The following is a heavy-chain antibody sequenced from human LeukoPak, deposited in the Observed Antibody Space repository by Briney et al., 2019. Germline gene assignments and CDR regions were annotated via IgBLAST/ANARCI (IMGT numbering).Heavy chain of an antibody. Sequence: SETLSLTCTVSGDSISGSYWTWLRQPAGKRLEWIGRIYSSGSTHYNHSLKSRVTMSVDTSKNQFSLRLNSVTAADTALYYCARVLLSTAYRSSWFGDAFDFWGQGTMVTVSS. CDR1: GDSISGSY. CDR3: ARVLLSTAYRSSWFGDAFDF. V-gene: IGHV4-4*07. D-gene: IGHD6-13*01. CDR2: IYSSGST. J-gene: IGHJ3*01.